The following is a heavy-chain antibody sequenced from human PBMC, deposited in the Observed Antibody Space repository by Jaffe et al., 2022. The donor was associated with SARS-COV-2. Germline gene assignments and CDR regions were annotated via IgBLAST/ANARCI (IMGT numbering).Heavy chain of an antibody. D-gene: IGHD5-18*01. CDR3: ARDLGPLGKNGYSYGYLFDY. J-gene: IGHJ4*02. CDR1: GYTFTSYG. V-gene: IGHV1-18*01. CDR2: ISAYNGNT. Sequence: QVQLVQSGAEVKKPGASVKVSCKASGYTFTSYGISWVRQAPGQGLEWMGWISAYNGNTNYAQKLQGRVTMTTDTSTSTAYMELRSLRSDDTAVYYCARDLGPLGKNGYSYGYLFDYWGQGTLVTVSS.